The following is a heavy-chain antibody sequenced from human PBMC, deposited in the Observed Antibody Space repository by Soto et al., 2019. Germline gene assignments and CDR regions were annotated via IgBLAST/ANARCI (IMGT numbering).Heavy chain of an antibody. CDR1: GGSVSSGSYY. D-gene: IGHD3-22*01. CDR2: IYYSGST. Sequence: PSETLSLTCTVSGGSVSSGSYYWSWIRQPPGKGLEWIGYIYYSGSTNYNPSLKSRVTISVDTSKNQFSLKLSSVTAADTAVYYCARDSYYDSSGYYDYFDYWGQGTLVTVSS. J-gene: IGHJ4*02. CDR3: ARDSYYDSSGYYDYFDY. V-gene: IGHV4-61*01.